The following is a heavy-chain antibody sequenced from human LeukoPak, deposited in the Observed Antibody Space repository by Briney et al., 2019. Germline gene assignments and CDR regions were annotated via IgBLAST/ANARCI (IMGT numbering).Heavy chain of an antibody. CDR2: VANKANSYAT. D-gene: IGHD3-10*01. CDR1: GFSFSGSS. CDR3: TGRGKQLLYQAATGFDP. J-gene: IGHJ5*02. V-gene: IGHV3-73*01. Sequence: GGSLKLSCEASGFSFSGSSLHWVRQVPGKGLEWVGRVANKANSYATVYDASVKGRFIISRDDSMNTAYLQMNSLKTEDTAVYFCTGRGKQLLYQAATGFDPWGQGTLVTVSS.